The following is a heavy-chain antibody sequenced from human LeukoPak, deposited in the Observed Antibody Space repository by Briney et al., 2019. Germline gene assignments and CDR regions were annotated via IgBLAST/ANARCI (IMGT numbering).Heavy chain of an antibody. CDR3: ARDGGWGYYDL. D-gene: IGHD3-16*01. CDR1: GFSFSSYS. V-gene: IGHV3-48*04. Sequence: GGSLRLSCVASGFSFSSYSTNWVRQAPGKGLEWVSYISSSSSTIYYADSVKGRFAISRDYANNSVFLQMNSLRAEDTSVYYCARDGGWGYYDLWGQGTPVTVSS. CDR2: ISSSSSTI. J-gene: IGHJ4*02.